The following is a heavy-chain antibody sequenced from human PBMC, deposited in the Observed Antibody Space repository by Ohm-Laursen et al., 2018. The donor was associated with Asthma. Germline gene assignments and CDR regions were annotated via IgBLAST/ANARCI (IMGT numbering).Heavy chain of an antibody. J-gene: IGHJ4*02. Sequence: TQTLTLTCTFSGFSLSTSGMCVSWIRQPPGKALEWLALIDWDDDKYYSTSLKTRLTISKDTSKNQVVLTMTNMDPVDTATYYCARIRDIAAAGWGGEYYFDYWGQGTLVTVSS. CDR3: ARIRDIAAAGWGGEYYFDY. CDR1: GFSLSTSGMC. D-gene: IGHD6-13*01. V-gene: IGHV2-70*01. CDR2: IDWDDDK.